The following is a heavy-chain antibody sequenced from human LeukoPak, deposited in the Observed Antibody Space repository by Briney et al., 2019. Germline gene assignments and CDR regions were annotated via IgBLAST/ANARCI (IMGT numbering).Heavy chain of an antibody. CDR2: IYYSGST. Sequence: PSETLSLTCTISGASISTFYWSWLRRPPGKGLEWIGYIYYSGSTIYNPSLKSRLTISVDTSKNQFSLTLSSVIAADTAVYYCARGGTENSGWPFFDFWGQGTQVTVSS. CDR1: GASISTFY. D-gene: IGHD6-19*01. V-gene: IGHV4-59*01. J-gene: IGHJ4*02. CDR3: ARGGTENSGWPFFDF.